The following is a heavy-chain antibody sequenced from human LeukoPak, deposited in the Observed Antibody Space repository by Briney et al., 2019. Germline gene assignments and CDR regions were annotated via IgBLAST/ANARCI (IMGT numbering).Heavy chain of an antibody. CDR3: AREGDYNYFDY. CDR2: IYYSGST. J-gene: IGHJ4*02. CDR1: GGSISSYY. Sequence: PSETLSLTCTVSGGSISSYYWSWIRQPPGKGLEWIGYIYYSGSTNYNPSLKSRVTMSVDTSKNQFSLKLSSVTAADTAVYYCAREGDYNYFDYWGQGTLVTVSS. V-gene: IGHV4-59*01. D-gene: IGHD4-17*01.